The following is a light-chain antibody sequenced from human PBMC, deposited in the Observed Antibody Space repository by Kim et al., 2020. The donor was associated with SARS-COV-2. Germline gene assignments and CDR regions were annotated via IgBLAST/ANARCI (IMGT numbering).Light chain of an antibody. CDR3: QQYNNWPYT. CDR2: AAS. CDR1: QSVSSK. V-gene: IGKV3-15*01. Sequence: FVSPGERATPSCRASQSVSSKLAGYQQIPGRAPRFLIYAASTRATGIPARFSGSGSGTEFTLTISSLQSEDFAVYYCQQYNNWPYTFGQGTKLEI. J-gene: IGKJ2*01.